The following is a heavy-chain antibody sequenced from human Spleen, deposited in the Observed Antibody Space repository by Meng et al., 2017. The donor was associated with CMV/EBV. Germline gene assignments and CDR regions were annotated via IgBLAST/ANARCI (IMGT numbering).Heavy chain of an antibody. J-gene: IGHJ4*02. CDR3: ARDEGDGYPSFDY. Sequence: ASVKVSCKASGYTFTGYYMHWVRQAPGQGLEWMGWINPNSGGTNYAQKFQGRVTMTRDTSISTAYMELSRLRSDDTAVYYCARDEGDGYPSFDYWGQGTLVTVSS. CDR2: INPNSGGT. D-gene: IGHD5-24*01. V-gene: IGHV1-2*02. CDR1: GYTFTGYY.